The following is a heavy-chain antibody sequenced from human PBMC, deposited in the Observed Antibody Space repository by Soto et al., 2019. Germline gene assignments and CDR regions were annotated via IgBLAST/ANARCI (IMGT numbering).Heavy chain of an antibody. J-gene: IGHJ4*02. CDR1: GFTVSSNY. D-gene: IGHD7-27*01. CDR3: ARTLNGGYFDY. CDR2: ICSGGST. Sequence: EVQLVESGGGLVQPGGSLRLSCAASGFTVSSNYMSWVRQAPGKGLEWVSVICSGGSTYYADSVKGRFTISRHNSKNTLYLQMNSLRAEDTAVYYCARTLNGGYFDYWGQGTLVTVSS. V-gene: IGHV3-53*04.